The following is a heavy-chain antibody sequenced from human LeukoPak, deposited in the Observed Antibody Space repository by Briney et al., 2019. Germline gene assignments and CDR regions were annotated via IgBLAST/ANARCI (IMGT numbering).Heavy chain of an antibody. D-gene: IGHD3-10*01. CDR2: IYYSGST. V-gene: IGHV4-39*07. Sequence: SETLSLTCTVSGSSISSSSYYWGWIRQPPGKGLEWIGSIYYSGSTYYNPSLKSRVTISVDTSKNQFSLKLSSVTAADTAVYYCARDLGVTMVREAHHRFDPWGQGTLVTASS. J-gene: IGHJ5*02. CDR3: ARDLGVTMVREAHHRFDP. CDR1: GSSISSSSYY.